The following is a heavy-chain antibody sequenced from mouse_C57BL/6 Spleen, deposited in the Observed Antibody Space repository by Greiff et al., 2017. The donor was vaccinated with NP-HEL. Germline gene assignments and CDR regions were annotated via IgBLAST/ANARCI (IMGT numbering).Heavy chain of an antibody. V-gene: IGHV1-50*01. J-gene: IGHJ3*01. CDR3: ARSTGTSWFAY. CDR1: GYTFTSYW. D-gene: IGHD4-1*01. Sequence: VQLQQPGAELVKPGATVKLSCKASGYTFTSYWMQWVKQRPGQGLEWIGEIDPSDSYTNYNPKFKGKATLTVDTSSSTAYMQLSSLTSEDSAVYYCARSTGTSWFAYWGQGTLVTVSA. CDR2: IDPSDSYT.